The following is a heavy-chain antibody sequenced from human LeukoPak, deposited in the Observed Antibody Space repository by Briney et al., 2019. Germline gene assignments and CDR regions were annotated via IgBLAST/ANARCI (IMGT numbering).Heavy chain of an antibody. J-gene: IGHJ3*02. CDR1: GFTFSSYW. CDR3: AKGAYYDILTGPRGAFDI. D-gene: IGHD3-9*01. Sequence: PGGSLRLSCAASGFTFSSYWMHWVRQAPGKGLVWVSRINNDGSSTSYADSVKGRFTISRDNAKNSLYLQMNSLRAEDTALYYCAKGAYYDILTGPRGAFDIWGQGTMVTVSS. CDR2: INNDGSST. V-gene: IGHV3-74*01.